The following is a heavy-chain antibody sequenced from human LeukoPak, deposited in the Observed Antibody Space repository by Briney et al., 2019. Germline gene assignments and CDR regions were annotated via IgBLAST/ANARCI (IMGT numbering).Heavy chain of an antibody. Sequence: GASLKISCKCSGYSFTNDWIGWVRQMPGKGLEWMGIIYPGDSDTRYSPSFQGQVTISADKSISTAYLQWSSLKASDSAMYYCARFGDYAQFDYWGQGTLVTVSS. V-gene: IGHV5-51*01. CDR1: GYSFTNDW. D-gene: IGHD4-17*01. J-gene: IGHJ4*02. CDR3: ARFGDYAQFDY. CDR2: IYPGDSDT.